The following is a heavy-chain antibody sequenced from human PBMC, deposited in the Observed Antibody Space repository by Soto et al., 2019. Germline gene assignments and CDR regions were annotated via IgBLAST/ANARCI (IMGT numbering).Heavy chain of an antibody. CDR2: IWYDGSNK. CDR3: ASVVVVAATRAFDI. J-gene: IGHJ3*02. CDR1: GFTFSSYG. Sequence: QVQLVESGGGVVQPGRSLRLSCAASGFTFSSYGMHWVRQAPGKGLEWVAVIWYDGSNKYYADSVKGRFTISRDNSKNTLYLQMNSLRAEDTAVYSCASVVVVAATRAFDIWGQGTMVTVSS. V-gene: IGHV3-33*01. D-gene: IGHD2-15*01.